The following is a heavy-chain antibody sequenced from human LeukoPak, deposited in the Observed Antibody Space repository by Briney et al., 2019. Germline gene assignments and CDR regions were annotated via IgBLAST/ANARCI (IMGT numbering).Heavy chain of an antibody. V-gene: IGHV1-69*01. J-gene: IGHJ4*02. CDR2: IITVSETT. D-gene: IGHD6-19*01. Sequence: SVKVSCKASGGTFSDYVITWVRQAPGQGLEWMGGIITVSETTNHAQKFQGRVTFTADESTTTAYMELSSLRSEDTAVYYCARGGRYSSAWFFDLWGQGTLVTVSS. CDR1: GGTFSDYV. CDR3: ARGGRYSSAWFFDL.